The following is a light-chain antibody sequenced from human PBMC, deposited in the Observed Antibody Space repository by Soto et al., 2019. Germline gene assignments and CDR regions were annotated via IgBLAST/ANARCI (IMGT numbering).Light chain of an antibody. CDR3: QQRSNWPIT. CDR1: QSVSSLY. Sequence: EIVLTQSPGTLSLSPGERATLSCRASQSVSSLYLAWFQQKPGQAPRLLIYDASNRATGIPARFSGSGSGTDFTLTISSLEPEDFAVYYCQQRSNWPITFGQGTRLEIK. J-gene: IGKJ5*01. CDR2: DAS. V-gene: IGKV3-11*01.